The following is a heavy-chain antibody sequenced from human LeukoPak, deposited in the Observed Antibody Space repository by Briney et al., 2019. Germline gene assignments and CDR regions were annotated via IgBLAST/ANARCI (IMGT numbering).Heavy chain of an antibody. CDR2: INPSGGST. CDR3: AREAAVAGKVDY. Sequence: GASVKISCKASGYTFTSYYMHWVRQAPGQGLEWMGIINPSGGSTSYAQKFQGRVTVTRDTSTSTVYMELSSLRSEDTAVYYCAREAAVAGKVDYWGQGTLVTVSS. CDR1: GYTFTSYY. V-gene: IGHV1-46*01. D-gene: IGHD6-19*01. J-gene: IGHJ4*02.